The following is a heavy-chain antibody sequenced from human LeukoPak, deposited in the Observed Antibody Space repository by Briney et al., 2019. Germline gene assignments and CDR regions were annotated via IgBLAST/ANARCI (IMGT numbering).Heavy chain of an antibody. CDR2: ISSGSTII. V-gene: IGHV3-48*01. D-gene: IGHD6-13*01. CDR3: AKVPRQHENWFDP. Sequence: GGSLRLSCAASGFTFSSHSMNWVRQAPGKGLEWVSYISSGSTIIHYADSVKGRFTISRDDAKNSLYLQMNSLRAEDTAVYYCAKVPRQHENWFDPWGQGTLVTVSS. CDR1: GFTFSSHS. J-gene: IGHJ5*02.